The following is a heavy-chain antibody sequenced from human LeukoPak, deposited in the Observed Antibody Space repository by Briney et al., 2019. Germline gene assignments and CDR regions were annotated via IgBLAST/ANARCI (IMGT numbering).Heavy chain of an antibody. CDR1: GYSISSGYY. V-gene: IGHV4-38-2*02. J-gene: IGHJ4*02. D-gene: IGHD4-23*01. CDR2: IPHTGSA. Sequence: PSVTLSPTCAVSGYSISSGYYWGWIRQPPGKGLEWIGSIPHTGSASSNPSLKSRVTISLDTSKNQFSLKLTSVTATDTAVYYCARDLGHGGDSDYWGQGTLVTVSS. CDR3: ARDLGHGGDSDY.